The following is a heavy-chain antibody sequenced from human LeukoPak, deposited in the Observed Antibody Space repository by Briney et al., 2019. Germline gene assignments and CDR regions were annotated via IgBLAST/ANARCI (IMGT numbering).Heavy chain of an antibody. D-gene: IGHD6-6*01. CDR3: AKEPEYSSSSFDY. Sequence: GGSLRLSGAASGFTFDDYGMHWVRQAPGKGLEWVAFIRYDGSNKYYADSVKGRFTISRDNSKNTLYLQMNSLRAEDTAVYYCAKEPEYSSSSFDYWGQGTLVTVSS. V-gene: IGHV3-30*02. CDR2: IRYDGSNK. CDR1: GFTFDDYG. J-gene: IGHJ4*02.